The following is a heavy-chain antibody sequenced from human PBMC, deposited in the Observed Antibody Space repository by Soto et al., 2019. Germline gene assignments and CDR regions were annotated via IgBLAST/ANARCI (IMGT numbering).Heavy chain of an antibody. CDR3: WIGSDGGY. J-gene: IGHJ4*02. V-gene: IGHV3-23*01. CDR2: ISATTGNT. D-gene: IGHD2-15*01. CDR1: GFNFSIYS. Sequence: EVRLSESGGGLVQPGESLRLSCAASGFNFSIYSMIWVRQAPGKGLEWVSGISATTGNTYYTNSVKGRFTISRDNFENTLFLQMNNPRAGDKALYYCWIGSDGGYWGQGTLVNVSS.